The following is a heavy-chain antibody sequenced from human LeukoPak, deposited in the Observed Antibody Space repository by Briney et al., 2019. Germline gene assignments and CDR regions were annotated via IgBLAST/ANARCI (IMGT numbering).Heavy chain of an antibody. CDR1: GFTFSSHW. CDR2: IKKDGSEK. CDR3: ARGWVYYDSSGYYDY. V-gene: IGHV3-7*03. Sequence: GSLRLSCAASGFTFSSHWMSWVRQAPGKGLEWVANIKKDGSEKYYVDAVKGRFTISRDNAKTSLYLQMNSLRAEDTALYYCARGWVYYDSSGYYDYWGQGTLVTVSS. D-gene: IGHD3-22*01. J-gene: IGHJ4*02.